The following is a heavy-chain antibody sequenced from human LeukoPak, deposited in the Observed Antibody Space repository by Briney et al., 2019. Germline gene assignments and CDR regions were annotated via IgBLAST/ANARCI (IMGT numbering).Heavy chain of an antibody. CDR2: ISYDGSNK. CDR1: GFTFSSYG. D-gene: IGHD3-3*01. V-gene: IGHV3-30*03. J-gene: IGHJ4*02. CDR3: ARGGYYSVF. Sequence: GGSLRLSCAASGFTFSSYGMHWVRQAPGKGLEWVAVISYDGSNKYYADSVKGRFTISRDNSKNTLYLQMNSLRAEDTAVYYCARGGYYSVFWGQGTLVTVSS.